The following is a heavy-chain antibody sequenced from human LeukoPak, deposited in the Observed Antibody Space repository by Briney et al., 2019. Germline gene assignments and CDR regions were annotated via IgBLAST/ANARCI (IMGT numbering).Heavy chain of an antibody. J-gene: IGHJ4*02. V-gene: IGHV3-48*01. D-gene: IGHD2-15*01. CDR3: ARDHTVGAAFDY. CDR1: GFTFGSYS. CDR2: ISSSSSTI. Sequence: GGSLRLSXAASGFTFGSYSMNWVRQAPGKGLEWVSYISSSSSTIYYAASVKGRFTISRDNAKNSLYLQMNSLRAEDTAVYYCARDHTVGAAFDYWGQGTLVTVSS.